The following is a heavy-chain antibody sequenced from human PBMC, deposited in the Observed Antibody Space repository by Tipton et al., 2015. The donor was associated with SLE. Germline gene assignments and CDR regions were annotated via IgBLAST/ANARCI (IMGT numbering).Heavy chain of an antibody. Sequence: SLRLSCAASGFTFSSYAMHWVRQAPGKGLEWVAVISYDGSNKYYADSVKGRFTISRDNSKNTLYLQMNSLRAEDTAVYYCAREGGDYDSSGPDYWGQGTLVTVSS. V-gene: IGHV3-30-3*01. CDR1: GFTFSSYA. J-gene: IGHJ4*02. CDR3: AREGGDYDSSGPDY. D-gene: IGHD3-22*01. CDR2: ISYDGSNK.